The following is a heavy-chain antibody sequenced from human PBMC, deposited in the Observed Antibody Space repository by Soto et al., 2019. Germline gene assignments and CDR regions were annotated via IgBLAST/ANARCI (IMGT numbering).Heavy chain of an antibody. Sequence: GASVKVSCKASGYTFTSYDINWVRQATGQGLEWMGWMNPNSGNTGYAQKFQGRVTMTRNTSISTAYMELSSLRSEDTAGYYCARVHSIKWSPDSGGQGPLVPVPS. CDR2: MNPNSGNT. CDR3: ARVHSIKWSPDS. J-gene: IGHJ5*01. V-gene: IGHV1-8*01. CDR1: GYTFTSYD. D-gene: IGHD2-8*01.